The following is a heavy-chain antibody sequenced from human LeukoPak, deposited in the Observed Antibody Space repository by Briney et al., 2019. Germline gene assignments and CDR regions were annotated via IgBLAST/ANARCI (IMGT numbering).Heavy chain of an antibody. J-gene: IGHJ5*02. CDR2: IYHSGST. Sequence: SETLSLTCAVSGGSISSGGYSWSWIRQPPGKGLEWIGYIYHSGSTYYNPSLKSRVTISVDRSKNQFSLKLSSVTAADTAVYYCARGGGVRGGWFDPWGQGTLVTVSS. CDR1: GGSISSGGYS. V-gene: IGHV4-30-2*01. CDR3: ARGGGVRGGWFDP. D-gene: IGHD3-10*01.